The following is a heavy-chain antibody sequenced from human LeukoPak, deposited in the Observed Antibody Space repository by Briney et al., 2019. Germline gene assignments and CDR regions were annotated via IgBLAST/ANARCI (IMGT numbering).Heavy chain of an antibody. CDR2: IYTSGST. V-gene: IGHV4-61*02. CDR3: ARVNCSSTSCSRVNWFDP. Sequence: SETLSLTCTVSGGSISSGSYCWSWIRQPAGKGLEWIGRIYTSGSTNYNPSLKSRVTMSVDTSKNQFSLKLSSVTAADTAVYYCARVNCSSTSCSRVNWFDPWGQGTLVTVSS. J-gene: IGHJ5*02. CDR1: GGSISSGSYC. D-gene: IGHD2-2*01.